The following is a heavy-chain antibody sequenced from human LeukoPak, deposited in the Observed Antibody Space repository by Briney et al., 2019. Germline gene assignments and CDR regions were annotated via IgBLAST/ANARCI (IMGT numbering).Heavy chain of an antibody. D-gene: IGHD3-22*01. V-gene: IGHV3-48*03. J-gene: IGHJ4*02. Sequence: GSLRLSCAASGFTFSSYEMIWVRQAPGKGLEWISYIGSSGSAIYYADSVKGRFTISRENAKNSLYLQMNSLRAEDTAVYYCARVYYYDSSGYQDSYFDYWGQGALVTVSS. CDR3: ARVYYYDSSGYQDSYFDY. CDR1: GFTFSSYE. CDR2: IGSSGSAI.